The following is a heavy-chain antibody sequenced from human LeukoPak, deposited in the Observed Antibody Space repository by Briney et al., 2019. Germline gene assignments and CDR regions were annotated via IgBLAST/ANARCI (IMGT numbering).Heavy chain of an antibody. J-gene: IGHJ4*02. CDR2: IYNSGST. D-gene: IGHD1-1*01. CDR1: GGSITSNF. V-gene: IGHV4-59*08. CDR3: ARVKPDWKPPDY. Sequence: SETLSLTCTVSGGSITSNFWSWIRQPPGKGLEWIGYTYNIGYIYNSGSTSYNPSLKSRATILGDTSKNQFSLRLNSVTAADTAVYFCARVKPDWKPPDYWGQGTLVTVTS.